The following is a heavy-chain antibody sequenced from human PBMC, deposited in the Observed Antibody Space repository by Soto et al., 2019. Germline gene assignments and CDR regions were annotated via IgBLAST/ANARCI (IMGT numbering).Heavy chain of an antibody. V-gene: IGHV3-23*01. J-gene: IGHJ4*02. CDR3: VRGPNCGGDCYHIDY. CDR2: ITGSGGIT. D-gene: IGHD2-21*02. CDR1: GFTFSSNA. Sequence: PGGSLRLSCAASGFTFSSNAMSWVRQAPGKGLEWVSGITGSGGITDYADSVKGRFTISRDNSRNTVYLQMNSLRAEDTAVYYCVRGPNCGGDCYHIDYWGQGTLVTVSS.